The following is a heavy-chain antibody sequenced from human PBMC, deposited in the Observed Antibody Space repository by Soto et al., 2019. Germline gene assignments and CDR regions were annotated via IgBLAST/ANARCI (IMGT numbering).Heavy chain of an antibody. V-gene: IGHV4-30-4*01. CDR3: ARSPYYYDSSGYYWDY. CDR2: IYYSGST. D-gene: IGHD3-22*01. J-gene: IGHJ4*02. CDR1: GGSISSGDYY. Sequence: SETLSLTCTVSGGSISSGDYYWSWIRQPPGKGLEWIGYIYYSGSTYYNPSLRSRVTISVDTSKNQFSLKLSSVTAADTAVYYCARSPYYYDSSGYYWDYWGQGTLVTVSS.